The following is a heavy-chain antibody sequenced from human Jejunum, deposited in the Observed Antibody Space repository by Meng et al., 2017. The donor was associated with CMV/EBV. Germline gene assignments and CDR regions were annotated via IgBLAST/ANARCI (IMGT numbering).Heavy chain of an antibody. V-gene: IGHV4-59*01. CDR3: ARVSPDYGGNSYFDY. Sequence: GGSIRDYYWSWIRQPPGKGLEWIGYIFSSGTTDYNPSLKSRVTMSVDMSKNQFSLQLTSVTAADTAVYYCARVSPDYGGNSYFDYWGQGILVTVSS. D-gene: IGHD4-23*01. J-gene: IGHJ4*02. CDR2: IFSSGTT. CDR1: GGSIRDYY.